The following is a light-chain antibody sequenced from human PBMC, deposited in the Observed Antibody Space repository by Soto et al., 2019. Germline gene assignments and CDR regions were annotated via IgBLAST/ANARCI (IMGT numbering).Light chain of an antibody. CDR2: EVS. CDR1: SSDVGGYNY. J-gene: IGLJ1*01. V-gene: IGLV2-14*01. Sequence: QSALTQPASVSGSPGQSITISCTGTSSDVGGYNYVSWYQQHPGKAPKLIIYEVSNRPSGVSNRFSGSKSGNTASLTISGLAAEDEADYYCNSYTSKSTVVFGTGTKLTVL. CDR3: NSYTSKSTVV.